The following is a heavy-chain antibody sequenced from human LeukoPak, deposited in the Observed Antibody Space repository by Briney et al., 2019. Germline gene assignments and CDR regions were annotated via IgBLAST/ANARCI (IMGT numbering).Heavy chain of an antibody. Sequence: PGRSLTLSCAVSGFTFSSYGMHWLRQAPGKGLEWVAVISYDGSNKYYADSVKGRFTISRDNSKNTLYLQMNSLRAEDTAVYYCAKDRAGYCSSTSCYLGFDYWGQGTLVTVSS. CDR3: AKDRAGYCSSTSCYLGFDY. J-gene: IGHJ4*02. V-gene: IGHV3-30*18. CDR1: GFTFSSYG. D-gene: IGHD2-2*01. CDR2: ISYDGSNK.